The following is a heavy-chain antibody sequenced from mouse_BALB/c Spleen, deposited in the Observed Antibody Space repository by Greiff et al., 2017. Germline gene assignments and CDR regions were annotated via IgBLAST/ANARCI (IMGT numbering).Heavy chain of an antibody. CDR2: IWTGGGT. CDR1: GFSLTSYD. Sequence: VQLKESGPGLVAPSQSLSITCTVSGFSLTSYDISWIRQPPGKGLEWLGVIWTGGGTNYNSAFMSRLSISKDNSKSQVFLKMNSLQTDDTAIYYCVRDSMGFAYWGQGTLVTVSA. CDR3: VRDSMGFAY. V-gene: IGHV2-9-2*01. J-gene: IGHJ3*01.